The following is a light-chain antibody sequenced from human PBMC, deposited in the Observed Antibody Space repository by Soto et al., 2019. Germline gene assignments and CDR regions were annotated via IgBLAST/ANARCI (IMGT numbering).Light chain of an antibody. J-gene: IGKJ5*01. CDR1: QSVSSSL. CDR3: QPYGSSPNP. CDR2: GAS. Sequence: DMVLTQSPGTLSLSPGEVATLSCRASQSVSSSLLAWYQQKPGQSPRLLISGASNRATGIPDSFSGSGSVTDFARNIRRVEPEDLAVYYCQPYGSSPNPFGQGTRLHIK. V-gene: IGKV3-20*01.